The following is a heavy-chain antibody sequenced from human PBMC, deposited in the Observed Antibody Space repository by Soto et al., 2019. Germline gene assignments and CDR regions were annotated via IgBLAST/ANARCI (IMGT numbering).Heavy chain of an antibody. J-gene: IGHJ5*02. CDR1: GNSFTSYW. V-gene: IGHV5-51*01. Sequence: PXDSLKGYWQCSGNSFTSYWIGLVLQMPGKGLEWMGIIYPGDSDTRYSPSFQGQVTISADKSISTAYLQWSSLKASDTAMYYCARFYYSDSSGYFGAPVDPWGQGTLVTVSS. D-gene: IGHD3-22*01. CDR2: IYPGDSDT. CDR3: ARFYYSDSSGYFGAPVDP.